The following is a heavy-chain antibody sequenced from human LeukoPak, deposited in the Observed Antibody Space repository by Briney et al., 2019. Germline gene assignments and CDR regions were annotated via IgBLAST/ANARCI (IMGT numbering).Heavy chain of an antibody. CDR3: ARLDYYGAGNYCGY. CDR1: GYSFTSYW. D-gene: IGHD3-10*01. J-gene: IGHJ4*02. Sequence: PGESLKISCKGCGYSFTSYWIAWVRQMAGEGLEWMWIIYPGDSDTRYSPSFQGQATISADKSINTAYLQWSSLKAADTATYYGARLDYYGAGNYCGYWGQGTLVTVSS. CDR2: IYPGDSDT. V-gene: IGHV5-51*01.